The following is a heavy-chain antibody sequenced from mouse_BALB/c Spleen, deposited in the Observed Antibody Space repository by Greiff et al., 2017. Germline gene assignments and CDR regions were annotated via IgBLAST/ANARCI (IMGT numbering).Heavy chain of an antibody. D-gene: IGHD1-1*02. CDR1: GFNIKDTY. CDR3: ARWEGSPFAY. V-gene: IGHV14-3*02. J-gene: IGHJ3*01. Sequence: EVQLKESGAELVKPGASVKLSCTASGFNIKDTYMHWVKQRPEQGLEWIGRIDPANGNTKYDPKFQGKATITADTSSNTAYLQLSSLTSEDTAVYYCARWEGSPFAYWGQGTLVTVSA. CDR2: IDPANGNT.